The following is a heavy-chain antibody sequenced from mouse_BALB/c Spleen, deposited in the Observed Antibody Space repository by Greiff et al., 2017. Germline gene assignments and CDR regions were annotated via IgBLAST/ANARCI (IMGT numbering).Heavy chain of an antibody. Sequence: EVHLVESGGGLVKPGGSLKLSCAASGFTFSSYYMSWVRQTPEKRLELVAAINSNGGSTYYPDTVKGRFTISRDNAKNTLYLQMSSLKSEDTALYYCARHNYGSSPFDYWGQGTTLTVSS. J-gene: IGHJ2*01. D-gene: IGHD1-1*01. CDR1: GFTFSSYY. CDR3: ARHNYGSSPFDY. CDR2: INSNGGST. V-gene: IGHV5-6-2*01.